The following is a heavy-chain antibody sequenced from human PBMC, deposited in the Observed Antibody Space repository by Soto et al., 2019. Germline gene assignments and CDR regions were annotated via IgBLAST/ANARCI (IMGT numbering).Heavy chain of an antibody. J-gene: IGHJ3*01. V-gene: IGHV1-2*04. CDR1: GYTFTGYY. CDR3: ARDPLYGDSAFDL. CDR2: INPNSGGT. D-gene: IGHD4-17*01. Sequence: QVQLVQSGAEVKKPGASVKVSCKASGYTFTGYYMHWVRQAPGQGLEWMGWINPNSGGTNYAQKFQGWVTMTRDTSISTAYMELSRLRSDNTAVYYCARDPLYGDSAFDLWGQLTLFTVSS.